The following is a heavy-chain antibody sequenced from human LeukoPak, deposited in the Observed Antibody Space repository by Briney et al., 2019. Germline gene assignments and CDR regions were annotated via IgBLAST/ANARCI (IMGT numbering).Heavy chain of an antibody. CDR3: AGYYCSSGTCRKYLDY. CDR2: ISAAGGIT. Sequence: GGSLRLSCAASGFTFSSYATSWVRQAPGKGLEWVSTISAAGGITYYADSVKGRFTISRDNSKNTLFLQMSSLRAEDTAVYYCAGYYCSSGTCRKYLDYWGQGTLVTVSS. D-gene: IGHD2-15*01. J-gene: IGHJ4*02. CDR1: GFTFSSYA. V-gene: IGHV3-23*01.